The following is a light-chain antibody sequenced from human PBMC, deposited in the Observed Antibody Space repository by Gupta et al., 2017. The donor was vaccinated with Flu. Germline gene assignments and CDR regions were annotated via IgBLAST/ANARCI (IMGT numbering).Light chain of an antibody. J-gene: IGKJ2*01. Sequence: GTLYLSPGERATRSCGARQSVRSTFFACYQQKPGQPPRLLIYGASNRTTGIPDRFSGSGSGTXFTLTIXRRGPEDFAVYYCQQECNSPYTFGXGTKLEIK. CDR3: QQECNSPYT. V-gene: IGKV3-20*01. CDR1: QSVRSTF. CDR2: GAS.